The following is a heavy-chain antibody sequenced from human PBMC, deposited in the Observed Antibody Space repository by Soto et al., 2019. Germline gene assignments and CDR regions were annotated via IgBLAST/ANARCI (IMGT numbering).Heavy chain of an antibody. CDR3: ATELDGSGGRQWWRYGMDV. J-gene: IGHJ6*02. V-gene: IGHV1-24*01. CDR2: FDPEDGET. Sequence: QVQLVQSGAEVKKPGASVKVSCKVSGYTLTEVSMHWVRQAPGKGLEWMGGFDPEDGETIYAQKFQGRVTMTEDTSTDTAYLELSSLRSEDTAVYYCATELDGSGGRQWWRYGMDVWGQGTTVTVSS. D-gene: IGHD2-15*01. CDR1: GYTLTEVS.